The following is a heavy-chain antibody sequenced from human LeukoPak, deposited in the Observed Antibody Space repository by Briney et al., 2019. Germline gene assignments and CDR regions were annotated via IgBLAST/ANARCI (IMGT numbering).Heavy chain of an antibody. CDR3: ARPLDSSNNYFDY. Sequence: GGSLRLSCAASGFTFSRNAMNWVRQAPGKGLEWVSFISSSSNYMSYADSVRGRFTISRDNAKNSLYLQMNSLRAEDTAVYYCARPLDSSNNYFDYWGQGTLVTVSA. D-gene: IGHD6-13*01. CDR1: GFTFSRNA. J-gene: IGHJ4*02. V-gene: IGHV3-21*01. CDR2: ISSSSNYM.